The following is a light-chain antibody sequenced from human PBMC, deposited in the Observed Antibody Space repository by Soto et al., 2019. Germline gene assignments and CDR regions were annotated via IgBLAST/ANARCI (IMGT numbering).Light chain of an antibody. Sequence: EIVLTQSPATLSLSPGERATLFCRANQSVSTYLAWYQQKIGQPPRLLIYDTSIRATGIPARFSGSGSGTDFTLTISSLEPEDFAVYYCQQRYSWPPITFGQGTRLEIK. CDR3: QQRYSWPPIT. J-gene: IGKJ5*01. CDR2: DTS. CDR1: QSVSTY. V-gene: IGKV3-11*01.